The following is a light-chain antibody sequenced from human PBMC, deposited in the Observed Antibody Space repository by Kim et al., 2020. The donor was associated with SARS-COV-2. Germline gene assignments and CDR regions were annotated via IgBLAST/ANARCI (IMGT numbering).Light chain of an antibody. V-gene: IGLV1-40*01. CDR1: SPNTGAAYD. Sequence: VTISCTGSSPNTGAAYDVHWYQQLPGTAPQPLIYGNSNRPSGVPDRFSGSKSGTSASLAITGLQAEDEADYYCQSYDSSLSGSSVFGGGTQLTVL. CDR3: QSYDSSLSGSSV. CDR2: GNS. J-gene: IGLJ2*01.